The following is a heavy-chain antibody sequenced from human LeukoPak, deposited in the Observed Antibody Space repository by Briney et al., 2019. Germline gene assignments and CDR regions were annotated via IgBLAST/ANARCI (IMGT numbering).Heavy chain of an antibody. CDR3: ARVTGGSYCSTTSCYMRGWFDP. CDR1: AGTFTSYA. Sequence: GAGVNVSFNGSAGTFTSYAISWERQAPGQGHEWVGGVIPVFGTSNYAQTFQGRVPITADESTWTAYMELSSLSSEDTAVYYCARVTGGSYCSTTSCYMRGWFDPWGQGTLVTVSS. J-gene: IGHJ5*02. CDR2: VIPVFGTS. V-gene: IGHV1-69*13. D-gene: IGHD2-2*02.